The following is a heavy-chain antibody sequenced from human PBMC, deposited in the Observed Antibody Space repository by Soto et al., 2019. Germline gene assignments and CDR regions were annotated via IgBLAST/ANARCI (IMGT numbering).Heavy chain of an antibody. J-gene: IGHJ5*02. CDR2: INAGNGNT. CDR1: GYTFTSYA. CDR3: ARDHRYYDILTGYYPHSWFDP. Sequence: ASVKVSCKASGYTFTSYAMHWVRQAPGQRLEWMGWINAGNGNTKYSQKFQGRVTITRDTSASTVYMELSSLRSEDTAVYYCARDHRYYDILTGYYPHSWFDPWGQGTLVTVSS. V-gene: IGHV1-3*01. D-gene: IGHD3-9*01.